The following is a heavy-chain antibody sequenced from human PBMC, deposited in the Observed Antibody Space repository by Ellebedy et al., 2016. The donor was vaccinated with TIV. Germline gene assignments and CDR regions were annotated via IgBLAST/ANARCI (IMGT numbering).Heavy chain of an antibody. CDR1: GYIFTVYG. CDR3: ARDRTSGYDKNWFDP. CDR2: ITPYNGNT. D-gene: IGHD5-12*01. J-gene: IGHJ5*02. Sequence: AASVKVSCKASGYIFTVYGISWVRQAPGQGLEWMGWITPYNGNTNYAQKFQGRVTMTADTSTSTAYMELRSLRFDDTAVYCCARDRTSGYDKNWFDPWGQGTLVTVSS. V-gene: IGHV1-18*04.